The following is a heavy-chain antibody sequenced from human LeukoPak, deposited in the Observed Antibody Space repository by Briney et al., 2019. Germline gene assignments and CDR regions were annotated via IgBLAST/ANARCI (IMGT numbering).Heavy chain of an antibody. V-gene: IGHV5-51*03. CDR1: GYSFTNYW. D-gene: IGHD2-2*01. CDR3: ALTLGCSGTSYQRGWFDP. Sequence: PGESLKISCKGSGYSFTNYWIGWVRQMPGKGLEWMGITYPGDSDTRYSPSFQGQVTISADKSISTAYLQWSSLKASDTAMYYCALTLGCSGTSYQRGWFDPWGQGTLVTVSS. J-gene: IGHJ5*02. CDR2: TYPGDSDT.